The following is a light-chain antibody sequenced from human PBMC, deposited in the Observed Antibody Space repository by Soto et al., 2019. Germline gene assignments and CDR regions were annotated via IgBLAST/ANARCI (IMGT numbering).Light chain of an antibody. CDR3: QSFDTSLSGFVV. V-gene: IGLV1-40*01. Sequence: QSVLTQPPSMSGAPGQRVTISCTGSSSNIGAGYDVHWYQQHPGTAPKLLILDNNNRPSGVPDRFSGSTSDTSASLAITGLQAEDEADYYCQSFDTSLSGFVVFGGGTKLTVL. CDR2: DNN. CDR1: SSNIGAGYD. J-gene: IGLJ2*01.